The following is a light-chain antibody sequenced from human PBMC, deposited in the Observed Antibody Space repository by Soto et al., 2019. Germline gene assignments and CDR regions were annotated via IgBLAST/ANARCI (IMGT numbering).Light chain of an antibody. Sequence: EIVMTQSPATLSVSPGERATLSCRASQSISSNLAWYQQKPGQAPRLLIYGASTRATGIPARFSGSGSGTELTLTISSLQSEDFAVYYRQQYNNWPLTFGPGTKVDIK. CDR2: GAS. CDR1: QSISSN. V-gene: IGKV3-15*01. CDR3: QQYNNWPLT. J-gene: IGKJ3*01.